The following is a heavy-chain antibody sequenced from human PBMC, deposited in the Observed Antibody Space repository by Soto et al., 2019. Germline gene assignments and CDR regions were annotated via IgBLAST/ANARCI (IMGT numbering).Heavy chain of an antibody. V-gene: IGHV3-30*18. J-gene: IGHJ6*02. CDR2: ISYDGSNK. CDR3: AKDDSSGYYDYYYYGMDV. D-gene: IGHD3-22*01. CDR1: GFTFSSYG. Sequence: GGSLRLSCAASGFTFSSYGMHWVRQAPGKGLEWVAVISYDGSNKYYADSVKGRLTISRDNSKNTLYLQMNSLRAEDTAVYYCAKDDSSGYYDYYYYGMDVWGQGTTVTVSS.